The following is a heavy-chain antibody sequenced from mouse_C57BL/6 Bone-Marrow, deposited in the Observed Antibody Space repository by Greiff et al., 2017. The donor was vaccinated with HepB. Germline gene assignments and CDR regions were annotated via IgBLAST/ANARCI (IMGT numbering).Heavy chain of an antibody. Sequence: VQLQQSGAELVRPGTSVKVSCKASGYAFTNYLIEWVKQRPGQGLEWIGVINPGSGGTNYNEKFKGKATLTADKSSSTAYMQLSSLTSEDSAVYFCARWGSSGFFAYWGQGTLVTVSA. CDR2: INPGSGGT. V-gene: IGHV1-54*01. CDR1: GYAFTNYL. J-gene: IGHJ3*01. CDR3: ARWGSSGFFAY. D-gene: IGHD3-2*02.